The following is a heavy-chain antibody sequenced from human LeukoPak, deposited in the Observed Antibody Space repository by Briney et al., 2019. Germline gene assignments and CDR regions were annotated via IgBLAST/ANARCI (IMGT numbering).Heavy chain of an antibody. CDR3: AKGGRDMDV. CDR2: ITSSGGRT. V-gene: IGHV3-23*01. Sequence: PGGSLRLSCVASGFTFSSYAMSWVRQAPGKGPEWVSAITSSGGRTYYADSVKGRFTISRDNSKNTLYLQMNSLRAEDTAVYYCAKGGRDMDVWGKGTTVTVSS. CDR1: GFTFSSYA. D-gene: IGHD1-26*01. J-gene: IGHJ6*03.